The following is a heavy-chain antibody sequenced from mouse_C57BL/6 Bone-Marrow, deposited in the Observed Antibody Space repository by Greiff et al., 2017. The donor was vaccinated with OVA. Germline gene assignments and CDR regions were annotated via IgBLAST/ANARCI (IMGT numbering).Heavy chain of an antibody. CDR2: INPSSGYT. CDR3: AVADYGNSFDY. V-gene: IGHV1-4*01. CDR1: GYTFTSYT. D-gene: IGHD2-1*01. Sequence: VQLQQSGAELARPGASVKMSCKASGYTFTSYTMHWVKQRPGQGLEWIGYINPSSGYTKYNQKFKDKATLTADKSSSTAYMQLSSLTSDDSAVYYCAVADYGNSFDYRGQGTTLTVSS. J-gene: IGHJ2*01.